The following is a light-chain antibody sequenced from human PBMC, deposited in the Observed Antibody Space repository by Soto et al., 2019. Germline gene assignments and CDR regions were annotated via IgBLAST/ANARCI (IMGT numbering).Light chain of an antibody. V-gene: IGLV1-51*01. J-gene: IGLJ2*01. Sequence: QSVLTQPPSISAAPGQNVTISCSGNSSNIGNNYVSWYQQFPETAPKLLIFDNDRRPSGIPDRFSGSKSATSATLDITGLQSGDEADYYCGTWDTRLRAVFSGGTKLTVL. CDR1: SSNIGNNY. CDR2: DND. CDR3: GTWDTRLRAV.